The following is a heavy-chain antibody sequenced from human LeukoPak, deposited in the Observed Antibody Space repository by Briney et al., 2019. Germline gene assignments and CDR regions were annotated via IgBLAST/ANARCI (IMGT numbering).Heavy chain of an antibody. Sequence: PSQTLSLTCTVSGDSISSGTYYWTWIRQPAGKGLEWIGRIYPSGNTNYNPSLNSRVTISVDTSKNQFSLNLSSVTAADTAVYYCARSYSSSSVLSYYYYYMDVWGNGTTVTVSS. CDR1: GDSISSGTYY. CDR2: IYPSGNT. J-gene: IGHJ6*03. V-gene: IGHV4-61*02. CDR3: ARSYSSSSVLSYYYYYMDV. D-gene: IGHD6-13*01.